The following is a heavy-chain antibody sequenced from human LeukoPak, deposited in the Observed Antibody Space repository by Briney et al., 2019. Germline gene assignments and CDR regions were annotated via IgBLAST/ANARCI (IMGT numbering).Heavy chain of an antibody. J-gene: IGHJ4*02. Sequence: PGASLRLSCAASPFCFSNFGMYWVRQTPDKGLEWGAYIRRNGTYINYLDAVKGRFSISRDNSKTTVWLQMHSLRVEEPALYYCASGGHTRGSLAYWGQGALVTVSS. CDR3: ASGGHTRGSLAY. CDR1: PFCFSNFG. D-gene: IGHD1-26*01. CDR2: IRRNGTYI. V-gene: IGHV3-30*02.